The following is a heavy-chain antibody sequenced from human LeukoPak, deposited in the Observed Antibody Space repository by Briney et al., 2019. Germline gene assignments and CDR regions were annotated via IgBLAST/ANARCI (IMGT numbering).Heavy chain of an antibody. D-gene: IGHD6-19*01. CDR2: ISGSGGST. J-gene: IGHJ4*02. CDR3: AKDQEKQWNYFNY. CDR1: GFTFSSYG. V-gene: IGHV3-23*01. Sequence: GGSLRLSCAASGFTFSSYGMSWVRQAPGKWLEWVSAISGSGGSTYYADSVKGRFTISRDNSKNTLYLQMNSLRAEDTAVYYCAKDQEKQWNYFNYWGQGTVVTVSS.